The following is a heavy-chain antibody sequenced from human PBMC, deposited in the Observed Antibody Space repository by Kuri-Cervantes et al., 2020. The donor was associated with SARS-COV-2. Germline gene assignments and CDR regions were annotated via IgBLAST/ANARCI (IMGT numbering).Heavy chain of an antibody. CDR2: ISSSCSTI. V-gene: IGHV3-48*04. J-gene: IGHJ3*02. D-gene: IGHD5-18*01. CDR3: ASPQPSGYSYGHDAFDI. Sequence: GESLKISCAASGFTFSSYSMNWVRQAPGKGLEWVSYISSSCSTIYYADSVKGRFTISRDNAKNSLYLQMNSLRAEDTAVYYCASPQPSGYSYGHDAFDIWGQARMVTVSS. CDR1: GFTFSSYS.